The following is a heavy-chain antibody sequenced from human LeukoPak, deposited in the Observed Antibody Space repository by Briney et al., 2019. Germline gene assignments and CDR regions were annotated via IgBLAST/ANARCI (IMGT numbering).Heavy chain of an antibody. D-gene: IGHD1-26*01. Sequence: GGSLRLSCGASGFTFRSYAMSWVRQAPGKGLEWVSAISGSGGSTYYADSVKGRFTISRDNSKNTLHLQMNSLRVEDTAVYYCAKDKVEVGSVRWFDYWGQGTLVTVSS. J-gene: IGHJ4*02. CDR2: ISGSGGST. V-gene: IGHV3-23*01. CDR3: AKDKVEVGSVRWFDY. CDR1: GFTFRSYA.